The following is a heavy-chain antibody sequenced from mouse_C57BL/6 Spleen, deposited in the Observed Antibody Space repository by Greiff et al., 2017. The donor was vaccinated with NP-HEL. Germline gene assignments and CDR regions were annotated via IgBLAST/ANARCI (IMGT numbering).Heavy chain of an antibody. V-gene: IGHV5-4*01. CDR1: GFTFSSYA. J-gene: IGHJ3*01. Sequence: EVKLVESGGGLVKPGGSLKLSCAASGFTFSSYAMSWVRQTPEKRLEWVATISDGGSYTYYPDNVKGRFTISRDNAKNNLYLQRSHLKSEDTAMYYCARDTDYGNSWFAYWGQGTLVTVSA. CDR2: ISDGGSYT. D-gene: IGHD2-1*01. CDR3: ARDTDYGNSWFAY.